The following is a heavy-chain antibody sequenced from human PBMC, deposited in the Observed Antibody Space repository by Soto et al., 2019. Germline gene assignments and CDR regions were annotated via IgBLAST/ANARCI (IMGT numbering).Heavy chain of an antibody. CDR3: TTDLPSYGDSVVSVDY. CDR1: GFTFSNAW. J-gene: IGHJ4*02. Sequence: GGSLRLSCAASGFTFSNAWMNWVRQAPGKGLEWVGRIKSKSDGGTTDYTAPVKGRFTISRDDSKNTLYLQMNSLKTEDTAVYYCTTDLPSYGDSVVSVDYWGQGTLVTVSS. V-gene: IGHV3-15*07. CDR2: IKSKSDGGTT. D-gene: IGHD4-17*01.